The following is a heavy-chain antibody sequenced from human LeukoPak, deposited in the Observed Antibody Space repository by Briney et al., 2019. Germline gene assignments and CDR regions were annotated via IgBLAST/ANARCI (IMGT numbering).Heavy chain of an antibody. D-gene: IGHD2/OR15-2a*01. CDR1: GDSVSSNSAA. Sequence: SQTLSLTCAISGDSVSSNSAAWNWLRQSPSRGLEWLGRTYYRSKWYNDYAESVKSRIIINPGTSKNQFSLQLNSVTPEDTAIYFCARVVWNSENYFYFDCWGQGTLVTVSS. J-gene: IGHJ4*02. CDR2: TYYRSKWYN. V-gene: IGHV6-1*01. CDR3: ARVVWNSENYFYFDC.